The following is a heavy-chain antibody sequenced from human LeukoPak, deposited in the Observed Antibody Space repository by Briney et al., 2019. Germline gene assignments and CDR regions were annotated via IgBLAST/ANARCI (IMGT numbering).Heavy chain of an antibody. CDR2: IYYSGST. CDR1: GGSISTYY. CDR3: ARDRVTDYYDSSGYYYNWFDP. Sequence: SETLSLTCTVSGGSISTYYWSWIRQPPGKGLEWIGLIYYSGSTNYNPSLKSRITMSVDTSRNQFSLKLNSVTAADTAVYYGARDRVTDYYDSSGYYYNWFDPWGQGTLVTVSS. D-gene: IGHD3-22*01. V-gene: IGHV4-59*01. J-gene: IGHJ5*02.